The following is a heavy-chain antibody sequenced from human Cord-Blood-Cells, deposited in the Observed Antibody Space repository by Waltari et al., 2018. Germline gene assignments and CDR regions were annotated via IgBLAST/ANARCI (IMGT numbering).Heavy chain of an antibody. CDR3: ASMRVYYGSGSSHFDY. V-gene: IGHV1-69*01. CDR2: ISPIFGTA. D-gene: IGHD3-10*01. CDR1: GDTFSRYA. J-gene: IGHJ4*02. Sequence: QVQLVQSGAEVKKPGSSVKVSCKAPGDTFSRYASSWVRQAPGQGLEWMGGISPIFGTANYAQKFQGRVTITADESTSTAYMELSSLRSEDTAVYYCASMRVYYGSGSSHFDYWGQGTLVTVSS.